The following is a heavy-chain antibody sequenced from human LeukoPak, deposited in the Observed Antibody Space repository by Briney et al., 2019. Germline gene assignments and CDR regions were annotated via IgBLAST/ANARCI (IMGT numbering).Heavy chain of an antibody. CDR1: GGSFSGYY. J-gene: IGHJ4*02. V-gene: IGHV4-34*01. CDR3: ARGAGTHFDY. CDR2: INHSGST. Sequence: SETLSLICAVYGGSFSGYYWSWIRQPPGKGLEWIGEINHSGSTNYNPSLKSRVTISVDTSKNQFSLKLSSVTAADTAVYYCARGAGTHFDYWGQGTLVTVSS.